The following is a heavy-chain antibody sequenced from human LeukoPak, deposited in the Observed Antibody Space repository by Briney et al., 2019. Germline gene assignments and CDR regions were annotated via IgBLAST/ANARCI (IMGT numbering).Heavy chain of an antibody. CDR2: ISGSGANT. Sequence: GGSLRLSCAASGFTFSNYAMSWVRQAPGRGLEWVSTISGSGANTYYADSVKGRFTISRGNSKNTLYLQMNSLRADDTAIYYCAKGRALEVVAAFNYWGQGTVATASS. CDR1: GFTFSNYA. CDR3: AKGRALEVVAAFNY. D-gene: IGHD2-15*01. V-gene: IGHV3-23*01. J-gene: IGHJ4*02.